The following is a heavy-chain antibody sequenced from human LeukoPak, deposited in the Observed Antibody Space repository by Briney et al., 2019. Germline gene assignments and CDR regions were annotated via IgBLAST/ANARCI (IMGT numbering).Heavy chain of an antibody. CDR3: ARRKVGDAFDI. V-gene: IGHV4-59*08. J-gene: IGHJ3*02. D-gene: IGHD1-26*01. Sequence: SETLSLTCTVSGGSISSYYWSWIRQPPGKGLEWIGYIYYSGSTNYNPSLKSRVTISVDTSKKQFSLKLSSVTAADTAVYYCARRKVGDAFDIWGQGTMVTVSS. CDR2: IYYSGST. CDR1: GGSISSYY.